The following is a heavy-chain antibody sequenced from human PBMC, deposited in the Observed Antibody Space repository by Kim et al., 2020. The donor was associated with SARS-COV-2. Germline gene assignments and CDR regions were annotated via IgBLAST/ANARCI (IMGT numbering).Heavy chain of an antibody. V-gene: IGHV1-18*01. D-gene: IGHD2-15*01. Sequence: ASVKVSCKASGYTFTSYGISWVRQAPGQGLEWMGWISAYNGNTNYAQKLQGRVTMTTDTSTSTAYMELRSLRSDDTAVYYCARGDKYCSGGSCSFDYWGQGTLVTVSS. CDR3: ARGDKYCSGGSCSFDY. J-gene: IGHJ4*02. CDR2: ISAYNGNT. CDR1: GYTFTSYG.